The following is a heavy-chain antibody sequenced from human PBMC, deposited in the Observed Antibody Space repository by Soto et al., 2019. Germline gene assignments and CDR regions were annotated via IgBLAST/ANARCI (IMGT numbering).Heavy chain of an antibody. CDR1: GGSISSDY. CDR2: IYYSGST. Sequence: SETLSLTCTVSGGSISSDYWSWIRQPPGKGLEWIGYIYYSGSTNYNPSLKSRVTISVDTSKNQLSLKLSSVTAADTAVYYCAKVSDRWGQGTLVTVSS. CDR3: AKVSDR. J-gene: IGHJ5*02. V-gene: IGHV4-59*12.